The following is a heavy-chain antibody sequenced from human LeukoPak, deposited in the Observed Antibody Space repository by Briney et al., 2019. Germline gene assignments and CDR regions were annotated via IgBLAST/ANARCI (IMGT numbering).Heavy chain of an antibody. CDR1: GGSISSYY. J-gene: IGHJ6*02. D-gene: IGHD6-19*01. CDR2: IYYSGST. Sequence: SETLSPTCTVSGGSISSYYWSWIRQPPGKGLEWIGYIYYSGSTNYNPSLKSRVTISVDTSKNQLSLKLSSVTAADTAVYYCARERRIAVAGTGVDYYGMDVWGQGTTVTVSS. V-gene: IGHV4-59*01. CDR3: ARERRIAVAGTGVDYYGMDV.